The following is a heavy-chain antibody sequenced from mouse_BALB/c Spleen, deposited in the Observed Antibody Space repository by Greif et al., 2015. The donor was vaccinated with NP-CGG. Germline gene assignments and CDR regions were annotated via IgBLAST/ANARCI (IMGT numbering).Heavy chain of an antibody. D-gene: IGHD4-1*01. CDR3: ARRTGTEARDY. Sequence: QVQLQQSGPELVKPGASVKISCKASGYTFTDYYINWVKQKPGQGLEWIGWIYPGSGNTKYNEKFKGKATLTVDPSSSTAYMQLSSLTSEDTAGYFCARRTGTEARDYCGQGTSVTVAS. CDR1: GYTFTDYY. V-gene: IGHV1-84*02. J-gene: IGHJ4*01. CDR2: IYPGSGNT.